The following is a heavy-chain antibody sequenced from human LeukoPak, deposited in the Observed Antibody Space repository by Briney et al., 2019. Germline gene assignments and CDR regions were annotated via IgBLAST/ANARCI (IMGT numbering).Heavy chain of an antibody. CDR3: ARDRSSEWFDY. CDR2: ISYDGSNK. V-gene: IGHV3-30-3*01. J-gene: IGHJ4*02. CDR1: GFTFSSYA. D-gene: IGHD1-26*01. Sequence: GGSLRLSCAASGFTFSSYAMHWVRQAPGKGLEWVAVISYDGSNKYYADSVRGRFTISRDNSKNTLYLQMNSLRAEDTAVYYCARDRSSEWFDYWGQGTLVTVSS.